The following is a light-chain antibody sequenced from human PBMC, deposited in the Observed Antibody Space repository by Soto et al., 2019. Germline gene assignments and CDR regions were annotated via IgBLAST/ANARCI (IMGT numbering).Light chain of an antibody. CDR1: QSIGRS. V-gene: IGKV3-15*01. CDR3: QQYYDWPLT. Sequence: EIVMTQSPVTMSVSPGEEATLSCRASQSIGRSLAWYQETSGQAPRLLIYGASARATGIPARFIGTRSGTDFTLIISSLQSEDFAVYYCQQYYDWPLTFGGGTKV. J-gene: IGKJ4*01. CDR2: GAS.